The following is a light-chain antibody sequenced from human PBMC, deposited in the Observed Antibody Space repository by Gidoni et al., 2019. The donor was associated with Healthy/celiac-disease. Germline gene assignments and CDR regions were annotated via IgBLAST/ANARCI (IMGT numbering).Light chain of an antibody. J-gene: IGKJ4*01. Sequence: DLVMPQSPLSLPVTPGEPASISCRSSQSLLHSNGYNYLDWYLQKPGQSPQLLIYLGSNRASGVPDRCSGSGSGTDFTLKISRVEAEDVGVYYCMQALQRLTFGGGTKVEIK. CDR1: QSLLHSNGYNY. CDR3: MQALQRLT. CDR2: LGS. V-gene: IGKV2-28*01.